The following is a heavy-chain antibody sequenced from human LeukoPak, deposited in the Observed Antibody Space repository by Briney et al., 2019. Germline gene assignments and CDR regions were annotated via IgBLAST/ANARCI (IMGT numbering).Heavy chain of an antibody. CDR1: GFTVSSNY. CDR2: IYSGGST. D-gene: IGHD3-22*01. J-gene: IGHJ4*02. V-gene: IGHV3-53*01. Sequence: GGSLRLSCAASGFTVSSNYMSWVRQAPGKGLEWVSVIYSGGSTYYADSVKDRFTISRDNSKNTLYLQMNSLRAEDTAVYYCTGQAYYYDTSGFNFDYWGQGTLVTVSS. CDR3: TGQAYYYDTSGFNFDY.